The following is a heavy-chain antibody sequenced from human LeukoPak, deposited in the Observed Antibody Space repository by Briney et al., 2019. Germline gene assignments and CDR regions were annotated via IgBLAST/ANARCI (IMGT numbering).Heavy chain of an antibody. J-gene: IGHJ4*02. CDR1: GFTFSSYA. Sequence: GGSLRLSCEASGFTFSSYAMSWVRQAPGKGLEWVANIKRDGSEKYYVDSVKGRFTISRDNAKNSLYLQMDSLRAEDTAVYYCARSRSAGYWGQGTLVTVSS. V-gene: IGHV3-7*01. CDR3: ARSRSAGY. CDR2: IKRDGSEK.